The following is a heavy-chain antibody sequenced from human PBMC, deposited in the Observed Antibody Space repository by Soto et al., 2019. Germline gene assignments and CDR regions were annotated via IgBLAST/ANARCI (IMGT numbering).Heavy chain of an antibody. D-gene: IGHD5-12*01. CDR2: IRGSGGST. CDR1: GFTFSSYA. CDR3: AKVYSAYDWGFYY. Sequence: EVQLLESGGGLVQPGGSLRLSCAASGFTFSSYAMSWVRQAPGKGLEWVSAIRGSGGSTYYADSVKGRFTISRDNSKNTLYLQMNSLRAVDTAVYYWAKVYSAYDWGFYYWGQGTMVTVSS. V-gene: IGHV3-23*01. J-gene: IGHJ4*02.